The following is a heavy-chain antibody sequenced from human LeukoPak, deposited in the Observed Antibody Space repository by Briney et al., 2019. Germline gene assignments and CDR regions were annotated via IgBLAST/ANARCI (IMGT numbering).Heavy chain of an antibody. D-gene: IGHD3-22*01. CDR2: IYYSGST. CDR3: ARLGYYDSSGYYCFDY. Sequence: SETLSLTCTVSGGSISSSSYYWGWIRQPPGKGLEWIGSIYYSGSTYYNPSLKSRVTISVDTSKNQFSLKLSSVTAADTAVYYCARLGYYDSSGYYCFDYWGQGILVTVSS. CDR1: GGSISSSSYY. J-gene: IGHJ4*02. V-gene: IGHV4-39*01.